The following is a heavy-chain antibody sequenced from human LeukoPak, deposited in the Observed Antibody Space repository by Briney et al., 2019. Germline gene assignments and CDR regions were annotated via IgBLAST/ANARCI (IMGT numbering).Heavy chain of an antibody. J-gene: IGHJ4*02. D-gene: IGHD4-17*01. CDR1: GYTFTTYY. Sequence: ASVKVSCKASGYTFTTYYMHWVRQAPGQGLEWMGIINPGGGSTSYAQKFQGRVTMTRDTSTNTVYMELSSLRSEDTAVYYCARLDGERPDYWGQGTLVTVSS. CDR2: INPGGGST. CDR3: ARLDGERPDY. V-gene: IGHV1-46*01.